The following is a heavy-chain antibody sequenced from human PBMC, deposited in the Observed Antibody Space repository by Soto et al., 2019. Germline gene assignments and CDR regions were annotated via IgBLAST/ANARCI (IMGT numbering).Heavy chain of an antibody. CDR2: ISGSGGST. CDR1: GLTFSSYA. Sequence: PGGSLRLSCAASGLTFSSYAMSWVRQAPGKGLEWVSAISGSGGSTYYADSVKGRFTISRDNSKNTLYLQMNSLRAEDTAVYYCAKRPDSSSWYFWFDPRGQGTLVTVSS. V-gene: IGHV3-23*01. J-gene: IGHJ5*02. CDR3: AKRPDSSSWYFWFDP. D-gene: IGHD6-13*01.